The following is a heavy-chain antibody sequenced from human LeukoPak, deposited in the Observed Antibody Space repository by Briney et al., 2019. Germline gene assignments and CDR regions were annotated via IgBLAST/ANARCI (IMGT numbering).Heavy chain of an antibody. V-gene: IGHV1-3*04. CDR2: INTGNGNT. CDR3: AGEVYDTGYFDY. D-gene: IGHD3-3*01. Sequence: ASVKVSCKASGYTFTSYAMHWVRQAPGQRLEWMGWINTGNGNTRYSQKFQGRVTITRDTSASTAYMELSSLRSEDTAVYYCAGEVYDTGYFDYWGQGTLVTVSS. J-gene: IGHJ4*02. CDR1: GYTFTSYA.